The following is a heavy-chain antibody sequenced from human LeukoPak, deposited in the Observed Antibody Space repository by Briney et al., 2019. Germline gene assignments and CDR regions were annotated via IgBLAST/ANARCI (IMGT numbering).Heavy chain of an antibody. CDR3: ARAPTRSSDTVTGYLFDS. CDR1: GFTFNSYA. Sequence: GSLRLSCAASGFTFNSYAMNWVRQPPGKGLEWIGNIYFTGSTYFNPSLMRRVSISVDTSKNQCSLKLGSMTAADTAVYYCARAPTRSSDTVTGYLFDSWGQGTLVTVSS. J-gene: IGHJ4*02. D-gene: IGHD3-9*01. CDR2: IYFTGST. V-gene: IGHV4-38-2*01.